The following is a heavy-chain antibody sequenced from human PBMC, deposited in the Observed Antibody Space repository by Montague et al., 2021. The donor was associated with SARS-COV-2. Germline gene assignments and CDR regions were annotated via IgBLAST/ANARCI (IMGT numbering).Heavy chain of an antibody. D-gene: IGHD2-15*01. Sequence: LRLSLAASGFTFSSYAMSWVRQAPGKGLEWVSAISGSGGSTYYADSVRGRFTISRDNSKNTLYLQMNSLRAEDTAVYYCAKRYCSGGSCYSGFDPWGQGTLVTVSS. CDR3: AKRYCSGGSCYSGFDP. J-gene: IGHJ5*02. CDR2: ISGSGGST. CDR1: GFTFSSYA. V-gene: IGHV3-23*01.